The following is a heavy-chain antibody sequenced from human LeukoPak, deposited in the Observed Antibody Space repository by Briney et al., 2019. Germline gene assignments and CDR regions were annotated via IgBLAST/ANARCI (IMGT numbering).Heavy chain of an antibody. CDR3: ARVVPNWNNAFDI. CDR2: MNPNSGNT. V-gene: IGHV1-8*03. Sequence: ASVKVSCKASGYTFTSYDINWVRQATGQGLEWMGWMNPNSGNTGYAQKFQGRVTITRNTSIGTAYMELSSLRSEDTAVYYCARVVPNWNNAFDIWGQGTMVTVSS. CDR1: GYTFTSYD. J-gene: IGHJ3*02. D-gene: IGHD1/OR15-1a*01.